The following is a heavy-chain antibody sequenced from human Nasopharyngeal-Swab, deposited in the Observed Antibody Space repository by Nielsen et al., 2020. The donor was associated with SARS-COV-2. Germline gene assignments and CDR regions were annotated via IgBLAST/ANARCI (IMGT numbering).Heavy chain of an antibody. J-gene: IGHJ6*03. CDR3: ANVDTDYYYMDV. CDR2: INWNGGST. V-gene: IGHV3-20*01. CDR1: GFTFDDYG. D-gene: IGHD5-24*01. Sequence: GGSLRLSCAASGFTFDDYGMSWVRHAPEKGLEWVSGINWNGGSTGYADSEKGRFTISRDNAKNSLYLQMNSLRAEDTALYHCANVDTDYYYMDVWGKGTTVTVSS.